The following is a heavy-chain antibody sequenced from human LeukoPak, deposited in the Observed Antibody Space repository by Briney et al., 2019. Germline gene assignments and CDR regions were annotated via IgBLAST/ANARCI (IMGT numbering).Heavy chain of an antibody. Sequence: GGSLRLSCAASGFTFSSYAMRWVRQAPGKGLEWVSTISGSGGSTYCADSVKGRFTISRDNSKNTLYLQLNSLTAEDTAAYYCAGGDRDPFDYWGQGTLVTVSS. J-gene: IGHJ4*02. V-gene: IGHV3-23*01. CDR1: GFTFSSYA. D-gene: IGHD2-21*02. CDR2: ISGSGGST. CDR3: AGGDRDPFDY.